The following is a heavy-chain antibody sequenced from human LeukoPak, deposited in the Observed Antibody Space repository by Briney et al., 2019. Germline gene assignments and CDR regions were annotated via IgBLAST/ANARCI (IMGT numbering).Heavy chain of an antibody. Sequence: GGSLRLSCAASGFTFSNYAMTWVRQAPGKGLEWVSAISGSGSSKYYADSVKGRFTISRANSKNTLYLQMNSLRADDTAVYYCAKTPSSGQLDLDFGYWGQGSLVTVSS. V-gene: IGHV3-23*01. J-gene: IGHJ4*02. CDR3: AKTPSSGQLDLDFGY. CDR1: GFTFSNYA. D-gene: IGHD6-13*01. CDR2: ISGSGSSK.